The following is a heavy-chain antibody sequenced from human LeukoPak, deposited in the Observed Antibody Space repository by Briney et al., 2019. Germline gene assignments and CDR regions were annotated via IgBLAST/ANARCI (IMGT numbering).Heavy chain of an antibody. CDR3: ARGDGYNTAIDY. D-gene: IGHD5-24*01. CDR1: GYTFTSYD. CDR2: INPSGGTT. Sequence: ASVKVSCTASGYTFTSYDINWVRQAPGQGLEWMAIINPSGGTTAYAQKFQGRVTMTRDTSTSTVYMELSSLRSEDTAVYYCARGDGYNTAIDYWGQGTLVTVSS. J-gene: IGHJ4*02. V-gene: IGHV1-46*01.